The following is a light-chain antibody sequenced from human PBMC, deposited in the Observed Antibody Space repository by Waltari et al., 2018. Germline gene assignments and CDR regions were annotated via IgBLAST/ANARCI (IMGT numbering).Light chain of an antibody. V-gene: IGKV3-20*01. J-gene: IGKJ2*01. CDR3: QQYTYSSYT. CDR2: ATS. Sequence: EIVLTQSPGTLSLSPGERATLSCRASQSISSSNLAWYQHKPGQAPRLLIFATSSRAIGIPDRFSGSGSGTDFTLTISRLEPEDFAVYYCQQYTYSSYTFGQGTKLENK. CDR1: QSISSSN.